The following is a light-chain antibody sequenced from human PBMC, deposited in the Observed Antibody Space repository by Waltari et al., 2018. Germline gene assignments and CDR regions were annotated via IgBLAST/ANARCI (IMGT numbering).Light chain of an antibody. CDR2: LGS. CDR1: QSLLHSNGYNY. J-gene: IGKJ4*01. V-gene: IGKV2-28*01. Sequence: DIVMTKSPLPLPVTRRKPASIPCRSSQSLLHSNGYNYLDWYLQKPGQSPQLRIYLGSNRASGVPDRFSGSGSGTDFTLKISRVEAEDVGVYYGMQALQTPTFGGGTKVEIK. CDR3: MQALQTPT.